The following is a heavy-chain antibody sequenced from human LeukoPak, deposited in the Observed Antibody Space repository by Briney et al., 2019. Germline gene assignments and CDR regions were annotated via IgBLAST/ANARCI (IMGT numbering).Heavy chain of an antibody. J-gene: IGHJ5*02. CDR3: ARGPYYYGSGRGWFDP. V-gene: IGHV1-8*03. Sequence: ASVKVSCKASGYTFTSYDINWVRQATGQGLEWMGWMNPNSGNTGYAQKFQGRVTITRNTSISTAYMELSSLRSEGTAVYYCARGPYYYGSGRGWFDPWGQGTLVTVSS. D-gene: IGHD3-10*01. CDR1: GYTFTSYD. CDR2: MNPNSGNT.